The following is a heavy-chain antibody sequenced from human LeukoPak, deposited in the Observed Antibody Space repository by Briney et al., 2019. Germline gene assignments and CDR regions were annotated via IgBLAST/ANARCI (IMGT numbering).Heavy chain of an antibody. V-gene: IGHV3-30*02. J-gene: IGHJ4*02. CDR3: AKDLTEYASAALGY. Sequence: GGSLRLSCAASGFTFSSYGMHWVRQAQGKGLEWVTFIRYDGSNKYYVDSVKGRFTISRDNSKNTLYLQMNSLRAEDTAVYYCAKDLTEYASAALGYWGQGTLVTVSS. CDR2: IRYDGSNK. CDR1: GFTFSSYG. D-gene: IGHD6-25*01.